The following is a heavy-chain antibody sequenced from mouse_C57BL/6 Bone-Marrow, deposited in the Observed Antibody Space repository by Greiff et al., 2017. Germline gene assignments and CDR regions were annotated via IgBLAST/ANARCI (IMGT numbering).Heavy chain of an antibody. CDR1: GYTFTSYW. V-gene: IGHV1-50*01. J-gene: IGHJ2*01. Sequence: QVQLQQPGAELVKPGASVKLSCKASGYTFTSYWMQWVKQRPGQGLEWIGEIDPSDSYTNYNQKFKGKATLTVDTSSSTAYMQLSSLTSEDSAVYYCAHLSLRNYWGQGTTLTVSS. CDR3: AHLSLRNY. CDR2: IDPSDSYT. D-gene: IGHD2-12*01.